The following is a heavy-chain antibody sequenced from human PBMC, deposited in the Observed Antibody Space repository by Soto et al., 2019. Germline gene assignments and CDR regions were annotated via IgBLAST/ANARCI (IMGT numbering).Heavy chain of an antibody. CDR3: ARIGYCSGGSCYPVWWFDP. D-gene: IGHD2-15*01. V-gene: IGHV1-18*01. J-gene: IGHJ5*02. CDR2: ISAYNGNT. Sequence: ASVKVSCKASGYTFTSYGISWVRQAPGQGLEWMGWISAYNGNTNYAQKLQGRVTMTTDTSTSTAYMELRSLRSDDTAVYYCARIGYCSGGSCYPVWWFDPWGQGTPVTVSS. CDR1: GYTFTSYG.